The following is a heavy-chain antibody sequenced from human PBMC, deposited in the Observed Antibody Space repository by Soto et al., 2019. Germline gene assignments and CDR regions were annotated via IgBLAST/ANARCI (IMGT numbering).Heavy chain of an antibody. CDR3: ARAVLRWRFAS. J-gene: IGHJ5*01. D-gene: IGHD4-17*01. CDR2: IYHSGST. CDR1: GGSISSGGYP. V-gene: IGHV4-30-2*01. Sequence: QLQLQESGSGLVKPSQTLSLTCAVSGGSISSGGYPWSWIRQPPGKGLEWIGYIYHSGSTYYNPSLKSRVTLSVDRSKNHFSLKLSSVTAADTAGYFCARAVLRWRFASGGQVTLVTVSS.